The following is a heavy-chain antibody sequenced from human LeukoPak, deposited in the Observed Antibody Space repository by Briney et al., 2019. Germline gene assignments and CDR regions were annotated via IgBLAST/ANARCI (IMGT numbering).Heavy chain of an antibody. CDR2: IWYDGSNK. CDR1: GFTLSSYG. CDR3: ARALLGYYYYGMDV. J-gene: IGHJ6*02. V-gene: IGHV3-33*01. Sequence: GGSLRLSCAASGFTLSSYGMHWVRQAPGKGLEWVAVIWYDGSNKYYADSVKGRFTISRDNSKNTLYLQMNSLRAEDTAVYYCARALLGYYYYGMDVWGQGTTVTVSS.